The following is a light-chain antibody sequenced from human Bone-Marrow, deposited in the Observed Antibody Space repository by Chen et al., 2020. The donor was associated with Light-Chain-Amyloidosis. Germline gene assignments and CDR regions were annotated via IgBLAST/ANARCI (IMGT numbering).Light chain of an antibody. Sequence: DLVMTQSPDSLAVSLGERATINCKSSQSVLYSSNNKNYLAWYQQKPGKPPKLLISWASTRESGVPDRFTGSGSGTDFTLTISSLQAEDVAVYYCQQYYSAPFTFGPGTKVNIK. J-gene: IGKJ3*01. V-gene: IGKV4-1*01. CDR1: QSVLYSSNNKNY. CDR3: QQYYSAPFT. CDR2: WAS.